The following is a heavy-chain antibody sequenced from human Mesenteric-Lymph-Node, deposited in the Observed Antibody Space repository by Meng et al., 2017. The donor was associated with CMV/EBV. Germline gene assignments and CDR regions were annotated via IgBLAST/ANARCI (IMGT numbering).Heavy chain of an antibody. CDR1: GGSISSSNW. CDR3: ATSTGPANAPFDP. CDR2: IYHSGST. J-gene: IGHJ5*02. V-gene: IGHV4-4*02. D-gene: IGHD2-8*02. Sequence: SETLSLTCAVSGGSISSSNWWSWVRQPPGKGLEWIGKIYHSGSTNYNPSLKSRVTISVDTSKNQFSLKLSSVTAADTAVYYCATSTGPANAPFDPWGQGTLVTVSS.